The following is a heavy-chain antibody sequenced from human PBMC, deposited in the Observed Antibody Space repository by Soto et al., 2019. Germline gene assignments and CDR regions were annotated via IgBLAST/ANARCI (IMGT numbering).Heavy chain of an antibody. Sequence: QVQLQESGPGLVKPSQTLSLTCTVSGGSISSGGYYWSWIRQHPGKGLECIGYIYYSGSTYYNPSRRSEVTISVDTSENQFSLKLSSVTAADTAVYYCARYGSGSYYPTTFDYWGQGTLVTVSS. D-gene: IGHD3-10*01. CDR2: IYYSGST. CDR3: ARYGSGSYYPTTFDY. V-gene: IGHV4-31*01. J-gene: IGHJ4*02. CDR1: GGSISSGGYY.